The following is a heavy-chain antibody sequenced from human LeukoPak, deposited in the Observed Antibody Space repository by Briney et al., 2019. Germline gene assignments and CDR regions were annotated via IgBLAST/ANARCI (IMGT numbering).Heavy chain of an antibody. CDR1: GGSFSSYS. CDR3: ARGGQLVYFDY. CDR2: INHIGSA. Sequence: SETLSLTCVVYGGSFSSYSWSWIRQPPGKGLEWIGKINHIGSANYNPSFKSRATISIDTSKNQFSLKLSSVTAADTAVYYCARGGQLVYFDYWGQGTLVTVSS. D-gene: IGHD6-6*01. J-gene: IGHJ4*02. V-gene: IGHV4-34*01.